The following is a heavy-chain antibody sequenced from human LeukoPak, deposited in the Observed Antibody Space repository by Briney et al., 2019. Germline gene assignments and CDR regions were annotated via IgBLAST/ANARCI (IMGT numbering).Heavy chain of an antibody. V-gene: IGHV4-59*12. CDR3: ARVVVSTGFDY. D-gene: IGHD2-2*01. J-gene: IGHJ4*02. CDR2: IYYSGST. Sequence: QASETLSLTCTVSGGSISSYYWSWIRQPPGKGLEWIGYIYYSGSTNYNPSLKSRVTISVDTSKNQFSLKLSSVTAADTAVYYCARVVVSTGFDYWGQGTLVTVSS. CDR1: GGSISSYY.